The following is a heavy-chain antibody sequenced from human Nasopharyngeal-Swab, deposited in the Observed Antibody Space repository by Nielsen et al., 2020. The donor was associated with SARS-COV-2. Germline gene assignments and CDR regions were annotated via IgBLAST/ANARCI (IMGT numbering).Heavy chain of an antibody. CDR2: IYYSGST. V-gene: IGHV4-59*01. J-gene: IGHJ4*02. D-gene: IGHD3-3*01. CDR1: GGSIGSYY. Sequence: SETLSLTCTVSGGSIGSYYWSWIRQPPGKGLEWIGYIYYSGSTNYNPSLKSRVTISVDTSKNQFSLKLSSVTAADTAVYYCARGYDFWSGYYSAYFDYWGQGTLVTVSS. CDR3: ARGYDFWSGYYSAYFDY.